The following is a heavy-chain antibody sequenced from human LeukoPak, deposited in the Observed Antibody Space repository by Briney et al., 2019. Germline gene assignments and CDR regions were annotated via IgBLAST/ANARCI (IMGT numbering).Heavy chain of an antibody. J-gene: IGHJ6*02. CDR3: ARARLNYYYGMDV. V-gene: IGHV4-59*01. CDR2: IYYSGST. CDR1: GGSISSYY. Sequence: SETLSLTCTVSGGSISSYYWSWIRQPPGKGLEWIGYIYYSGSTNYNPSLKSRVTMSVDTSKNQFSLKLSSVTAADTAVYYCARARLNYYYGMDVWGQGTTVTVSS.